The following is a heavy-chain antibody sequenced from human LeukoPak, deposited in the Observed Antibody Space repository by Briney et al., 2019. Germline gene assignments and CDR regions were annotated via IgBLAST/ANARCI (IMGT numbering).Heavy chain of an antibody. Sequence: PGGSQRLSCAASGFTFSDYYMSWIRQAPGKGREWVSYISSIGSTIYYADSVKGRFTISRDNAKNSLYLQMNSLAAEDTAVYYCAREASGWAYYFDYWGQGTLVTVSS. D-gene: IGHD6-19*01. J-gene: IGHJ4*02. CDR1: GFTFSDYY. CDR2: ISSIGSTI. V-gene: IGHV3-11*04. CDR3: AREASGWAYYFDY.